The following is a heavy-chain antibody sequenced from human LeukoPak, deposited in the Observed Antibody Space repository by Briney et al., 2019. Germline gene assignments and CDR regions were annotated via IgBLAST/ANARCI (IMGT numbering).Heavy chain of an antibody. V-gene: IGHV1-8*01. CDR1: GYTFTSYD. J-gene: IGHJ4*02. D-gene: IGHD2-15*01. CDR2: MNPNSGNT. Sequence: GSVQVSCQASGYTFTSYDINWVRQATGQGLEWMGWMNPNSGNTGYAQKFQGRVTMTRNTSISTAYMELSSLRSEDTAVYYCASGLVVVAATTPFDYWGQGTLVTVSS. CDR3: ASGLVVVAATTPFDY.